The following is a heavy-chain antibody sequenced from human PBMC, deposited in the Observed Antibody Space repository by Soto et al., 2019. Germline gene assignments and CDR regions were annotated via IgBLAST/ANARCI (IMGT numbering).Heavy chain of an antibody. CDR3: ARVYSSSPLPWFDP. CDR2: VYYSGST. J-gene: IGHJ5*02. CDR1: GGSISSYY. Sequence: SETLSLTCTVSGGSISSYYWGWIRQPPGKGLEWIGYVYYSGSTNYNPSLKSRVTISVDTSKNQFSLKLSSVTAADTAVYYCARVYSSSPLPWFDPWGQGTLVTVSS. D-gene: IGHD6-13*01. V-gene: IGHV4-59*01.